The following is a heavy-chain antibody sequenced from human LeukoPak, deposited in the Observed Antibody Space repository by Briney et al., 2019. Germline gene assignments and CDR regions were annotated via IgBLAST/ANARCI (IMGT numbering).Heavy chain of an antibody. CDR1: GFTFSSYG. V-gene: IGHV3-30*18. Sequence: PGRSLRLSCAASGFTFSSYGMHWVRQAPGKGLEWVAVISYDGTNKYYADSVKGRFTISRDNSKNTLYLQMISLRPEDTAVYYCAKDMITLGGSQSTGYPPDYWGQGTLVTVSS. D-gene: IGHD3-16*01. CDR3: AKDMITLGGSQSTGYPPDY. J-gene: IGHJ4*02. CDR2: ISYDGTNK.